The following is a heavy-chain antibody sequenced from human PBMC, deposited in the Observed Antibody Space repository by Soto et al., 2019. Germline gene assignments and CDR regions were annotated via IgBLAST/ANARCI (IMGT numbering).Heavy chain of an antibody. V-gene: IGHV4-59*08. CDR3: ARSNIVATIFGY. CDR2: IYYSGST. J-gene: IGHJ4*02. Sequence: QVQLQESGPGLVKPSETLSLTCTVSGGSISSYYWSWIRQPPGKGLEWIGYIYYSGSTNYNPSLKSRVTISVDTSKNQFSLKLSSVTAADTAVYYCARSNIVATIFGYWGQGTLVTVSS. CDR1: GGSISSYY. D-gene: IGHD5-12*01.